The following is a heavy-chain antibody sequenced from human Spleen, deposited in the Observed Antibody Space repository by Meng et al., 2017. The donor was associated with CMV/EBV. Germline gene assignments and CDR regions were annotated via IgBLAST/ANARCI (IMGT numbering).Heavy chain of an antibody. J-gene: IGHJ4*02. CDR1: GFTFSSYA. Sequence: LRLSCAASGFTFSSYAMHWVRQAPGKGLEWVAVISYDGSNKYYADSVKGRFTISRDNSKNTLYLQMNSLRAEDTAVYYCSELLGPFDYWGQGTLVTVSS. CDR2: ISYDGSNK. V-gene: IGHV3-30*04. CDR3: SELLGPFDY. D-gene: IGHD1-26*01.